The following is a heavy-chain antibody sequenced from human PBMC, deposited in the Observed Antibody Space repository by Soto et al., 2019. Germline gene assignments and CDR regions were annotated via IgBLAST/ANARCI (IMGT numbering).Heavy chain of an antibody. Sequence: EVQLVESGGGLVQPGGSLRLSCAASGFTFSSYWMSWVRQAPGKGLEWVANIKQDGSEKYYVDSVKGRFTISRDNAKNSLYLQMNSLRAEDTAVYYCAREGGYDILTGYNPYYYYYGMDVWGQGTTVTVSS. V-gene: IGHV3-7*05. CDR2: IKQDGSEK. J-gene: IGHJ6*02. CDR3: AREGGYDILTGYNPYYYYYGMDV. D-gene: IGHD3-9*01. CDR1: GFTFSSYW.